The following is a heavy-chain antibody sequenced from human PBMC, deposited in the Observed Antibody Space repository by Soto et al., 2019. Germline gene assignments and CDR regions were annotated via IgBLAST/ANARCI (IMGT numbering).Heavy chain of an antibody. CDR2: ISAYNGNT. D-gene: IGHD4-17*01. V-gene: IGHV1-18*01. CDR3: ARDLEDYGDYEGYFDY. Sequence: ASVKVSCKASGYTFTSYGISWVRQAPGQGLEWMGWISAYNGNTNYAQKLQGRVTMTTDTSTSTAYMELRSLRSDDTAVYYCARDLEDYGDYEGYFDYWGQGTLVTVSS. J-gene: IGHJ4*02. CDR1: GYTFTSYG.